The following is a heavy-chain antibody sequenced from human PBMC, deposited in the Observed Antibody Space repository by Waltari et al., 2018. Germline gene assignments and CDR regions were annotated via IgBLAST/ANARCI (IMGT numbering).Heavy chain of an antibody. D-gene: IGHD6-19*01. Sequence: EVQLVESGGGLVQPGGSLRLSCAASGFTFSSFEMNWVRQAPGKGLEWVSAISGSGGSTYYADSVKGRFTISRDKSKNTLYLQMNSLRAEDTAVYYCAGIAVAGTNSTPFDYWGQGTLVTVSS. J-gene: IGHJ4*02. CDR3: AGIAVAGTNSTPFDY. CDR2: ISGSGGST. V-gene: IGHV3-23*04. CDR1: GFTFSSFE.